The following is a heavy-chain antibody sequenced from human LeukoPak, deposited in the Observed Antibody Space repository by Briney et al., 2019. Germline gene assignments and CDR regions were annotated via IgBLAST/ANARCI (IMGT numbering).Heavy chain of an antibody. CDR3: AREGSSGWYQEDAFDI. CDR2: ISSSSSYI. V-gene: IGHV3-21*01. J-gene: IGHJ3*02. CDR1: GFTFSSYS. Sequence: GGSLRLSCAASGFTFSSYSMNWVRQAPGKGLEWVSSISSSSSYIYYADSVKGRFTISRDNAKNSLYLQMNSLRAEDTAVYYCAREGSSGWYQEDAFDIWGQGTMATVSS. D-gene: IGHD6-19*01.